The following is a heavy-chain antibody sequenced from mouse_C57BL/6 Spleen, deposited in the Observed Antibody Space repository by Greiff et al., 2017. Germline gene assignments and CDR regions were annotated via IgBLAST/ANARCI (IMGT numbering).Heavy chain of an antibody. J-gene: IGHJ2*01. CDR1: GFSLTSYG. Sequence: QVQLQQSGPGLVQPSQSLSITCTVSGFSLTSYGVHWVRQSPGKGLEWLGVIWSGGSTDYNAAFISRLSISKDNSKSQVFFKMNSLQADDTAIYYCARNSRDYYGSSPGYFDYWGQGTTLTVSS. V-gene: IGHV2-2*01. CDR2: IWSGGST. CDR3: ARNSRDYYGSSPGYFDY. D-gene: IGHD1-1*01.